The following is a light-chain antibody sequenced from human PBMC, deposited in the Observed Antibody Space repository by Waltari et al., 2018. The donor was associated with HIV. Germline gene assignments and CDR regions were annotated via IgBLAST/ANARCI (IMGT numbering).Light chain of an antibody. CDR3: QQRSNWPRFT. CDR2: DAS. CDR1: HRVSNT. J-gene: IGKJ2*01. Sequence: EIVLTQSQATLSLSPGERATLSCKASHRVSNTFAWYKQRPGQAPRLRIYDASNRATGIPARFSGSGSGKDFTLTISSLEPEDFVVYYCQQRSNWPRFTFGQGTRLEI. V-gene: IGKV3-11*01.